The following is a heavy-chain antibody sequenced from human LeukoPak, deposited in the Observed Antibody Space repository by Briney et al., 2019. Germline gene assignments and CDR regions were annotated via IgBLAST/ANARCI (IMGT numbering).Heavy chain of an antibody. Sequence: GGSLRLSCAGSGFTFSDYSMNWVRQAPGKGLEWVSYISSGSSTIDNADSVKGRFTISRDNAKNSLYLQMNSLRAEDTAVYYCARDGPLNYYYDSSGYHYFDYWGQGTLVTVSS. V-gene: IGHV3-48*04. J-gene: IGHJ4*02. D-gene: IGHD3-22*01. CDR2: ISSGSSTI. CDR1: GFTFSDYS. CDR3: ARDGPLNYYYDSSGYHYFDY.